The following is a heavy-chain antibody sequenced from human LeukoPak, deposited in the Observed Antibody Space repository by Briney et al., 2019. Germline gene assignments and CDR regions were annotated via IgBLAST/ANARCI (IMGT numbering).Heavy chain of an antibody. CDR1: GFTFSSYS. D-gene: IGHD5-18*01. V-gene: IGHV3-21*01. CDR3: ARGDPDTAMAMHAFDI. CDR2: ISSSSSYI. J-gene: IGHJ3*02. Sequence: GGSLRLSCAASGFTFSSYSMNWVRQAPGKGLEWVSSISSSSSYIYYADSVKGRFTISRDNAKNSLYLQMNSLRAEDTAVYYCARGDPDTAMAMHAFDIWGQGTMVTVSS.